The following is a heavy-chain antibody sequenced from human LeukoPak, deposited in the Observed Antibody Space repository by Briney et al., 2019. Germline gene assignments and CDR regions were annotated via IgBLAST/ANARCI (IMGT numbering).Heavy chain of an antibody. CDR3: ARGGVPAAILDY. D-gene: IGHD2-2*01. CDR2: ISSSGSTI. CDR1: AFTFGSYG. J-gene: IGHJ4*02. Sequence: GGSLRLSCVASAFTFGSYGMSWVRQAPGKGLEWVSYISSSGSTIYYADSVKGRFTISRDNAKNSLYLQMNSLRAEDTAVYYCARGGVPAAILDYWGQGTLVTVSS. V-gene: IGHV3-48*04.